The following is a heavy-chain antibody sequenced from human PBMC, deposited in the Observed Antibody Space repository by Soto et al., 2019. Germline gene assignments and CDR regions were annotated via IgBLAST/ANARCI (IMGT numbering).Heavy chain of an antibody. D-gene: IGHD5-12*01. CDR2: ISSSSSTI. V-gene: IGHV3-48*01. CDR1: GFTFSSYS. J-gene: IGHJ3*02. CDR3: ARAPGYSGYEDAFDI. Sequence: EVQLVESGGGLVQPGGSLRLTCAASGFTFSSYSMNWVRQAPGKGLEWVSYISSSSSTIYYADSVKGRFTISRDNAKNSLYLQMNSLRAEDTAVYYCARAPGYSGYEDAFDIWGQGTMVTVSS.